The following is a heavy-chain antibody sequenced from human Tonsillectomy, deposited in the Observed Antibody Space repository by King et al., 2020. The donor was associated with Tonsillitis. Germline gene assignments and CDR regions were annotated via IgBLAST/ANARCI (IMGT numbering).Heavy chain of an antibody. CDR3: VGSMDV. Sequence: VQLVESGGGLVQPGGSLRLSCAASGFIFSSYWMTWVRQAPGKGLEWVANIHPDVSQIYYVDSVKGRFTISRDNAKNSVYLQMNSLRPEDTAVYHCVGSMDVWGQGTTVTVSS. V-gene: IGHV3-7*01. D-gene: IGHD1-26*01. CDR1: GFIFSSYW. J-gene: IGHJ6*02. CDR2: IHPDVSQI.